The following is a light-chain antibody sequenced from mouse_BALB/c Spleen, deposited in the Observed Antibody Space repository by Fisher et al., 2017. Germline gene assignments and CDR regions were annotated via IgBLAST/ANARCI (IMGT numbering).Light chain of an antibody. J-gene: IGKJ5*01. CDR1: SSVSSSY. Sequence: IVLTQTPAIMSASLGERVTMTCTASSSVSSSYLHWYQQKPGSSPKPWIYLTSNLASGVPARFSGSGSGTSYSLTISRMEAEDAATYYCQQWSSYPLTFGAGTKLELK. CDR2: LTS. V-gene: IGKV4-74*01. CDR3: QQWSSYPLT.